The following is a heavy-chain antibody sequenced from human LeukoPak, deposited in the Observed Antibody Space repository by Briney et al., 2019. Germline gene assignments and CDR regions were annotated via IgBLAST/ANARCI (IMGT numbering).Heavy chain of an antibody. CDR2: INTDGSST. J-gene: IGHJ6*02. Sequence: GGSLRLSCAASGFTFNNYWMNWVRQAPGKGLVWVSRINTDGSSTNYADSVKGRFTISRDNAKNSLFLQINSLRAEDTAVYYCARARFLDYGMDVWGQGATVTVSS. V-gene: IGHV3-74*01. CDR1: GFTFNNYW. D-gene: IGHD6-6*01. CDR3: ARARFLDYGMDV.